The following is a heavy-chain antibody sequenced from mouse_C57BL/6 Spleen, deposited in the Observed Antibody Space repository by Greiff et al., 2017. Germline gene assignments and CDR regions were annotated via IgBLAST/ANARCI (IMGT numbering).Heavy chain of an antibody. J-gene: IGHJ1*03. Sequence: VQLQQPGAELVRPGSSVKLSCKASGYTFTSYWMHWVKQRPIQGLEWIGNIDPSDSETHYNQKFKDKATLTVDKSSSTAYMQLSSLTSEDSAVYYCARRLGSWYFDVWGTGTTVTVSS. V-gene: IGHV1-52*01. CDR1: GYTFTSYW. D-gene: IGHD4-1*01. CDR3: ARRLGSWYFDV. CDR2: IDPSDSET.